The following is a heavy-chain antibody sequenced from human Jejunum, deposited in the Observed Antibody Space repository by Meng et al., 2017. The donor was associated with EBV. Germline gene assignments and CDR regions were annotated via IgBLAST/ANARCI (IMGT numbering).Heavy chain of an antibody. V-gene: IGHV4-28*01. CDR1: GYSMGKSNW. Sequence: QVQLQGSCPGLVKPSDTLSLTCAVSGYSMGKSNWWGWIRQPPGKGLEWIGYIYYTGTTYYNPSLKSRVTMSIDTSKNHFSLKLTSVTTMDTAVYYCAKRMPGTGFDYWGQGTLVTVSS. D-gene: IGHD1-1*01. CDR3: AKRMPGTGFDY. J-gene: IGHJ4*02. CDR2: IYYTGTT.